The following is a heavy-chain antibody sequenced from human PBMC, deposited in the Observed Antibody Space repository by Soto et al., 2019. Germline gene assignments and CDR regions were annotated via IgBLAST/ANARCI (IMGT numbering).Heavy chain of an antibody. J-gene: IGHJ6*02. Sequence: PGGSLRLSCAASGFTFSSYGMHWVRQAPGKGLEWVAVIWYDGSNKYYADSVKGRFTISRDNSKNTLYLQMNSLRAEDTAVYYCARDMVRGVDYYYYGMDVWGQGTTVTVS. V-gene: IGHV3-33*01. CDR1: GFTFSSYG. CDR2: IWYDGSNK. D-gene: IGHD3-10*01. CDR3: ARDMVRGVDYYYYGMDV.